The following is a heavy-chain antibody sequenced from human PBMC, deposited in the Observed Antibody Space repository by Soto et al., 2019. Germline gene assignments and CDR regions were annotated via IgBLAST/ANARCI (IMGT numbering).Heavy chain of an antibody. J-gene: IGHJ3*02. V-gene: IGHV1-2*02. CDR1: AFSVYY. D-gene: IGHD6-13*01. CDR3: ALERQLNSPSDAVDI. Sequence: QVQLVQSGAEVKKPGASMKVSCKASAFSVYYLHWVRQAPGQGLEWMGRINPNSGVTTYAQRFQGRVTMTSDTSITTSFLDLSNVDFDDTAVYYCALERQLNSPSDAVDIWVQGTMVTVSS. CDR2: INPNSGVT.